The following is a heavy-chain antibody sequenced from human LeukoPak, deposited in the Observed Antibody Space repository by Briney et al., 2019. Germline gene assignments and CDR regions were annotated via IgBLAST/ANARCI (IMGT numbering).Heavy chain of an antibody. CDR1: GGTFSSYA. V-gene: IGHV1-69*06. D-gene: IGHD2/OR15-2a*01. Sequence: SVKVSCKASGGTFSSYAISWVRQAPGQGLEWMGGIIPIFGTANYAQKFQGRVTITADKSTSTAYMELSSLRAEDTAVYYCAKDSAKKYDDYWGQGTLVTVSS. J-gene: IGHJ4*02. CDR3: AKDSAKKYDDY. CDR2: IIPIFGTA.